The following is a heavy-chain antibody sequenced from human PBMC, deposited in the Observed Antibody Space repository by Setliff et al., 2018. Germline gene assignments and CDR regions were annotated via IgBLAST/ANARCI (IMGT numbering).Heavy chain of an antibody. CDR1: GGSISSYY. J-gene: IGHJ2*01. V-gene: IGHV4-59*08. CDR2: IYYRGST. CDR3: ARVAGSTSVSITTLWYFDL. Sequence: SETLSLTCTVSGGSISSYYWSWIRQPPGKGLEWIGYIYYRGSTSYNPALRSRLAMSIDTSNNQFSLKLSSVTAADTAVYYCARVAGSTSVSITTLWYFDLWGRGILVTVSS. D-gene: IGHD3-22*01.